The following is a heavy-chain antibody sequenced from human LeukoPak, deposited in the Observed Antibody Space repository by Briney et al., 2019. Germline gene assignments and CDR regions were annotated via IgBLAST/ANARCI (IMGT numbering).Heavy chain of an antibody. CDR2: IYSGGST. D-gene: IGHD6-13*01. V-gene: IGHV3-66*01. Sequence: QSGGSLRLSCAASGFTVSSNYMSWVRQAPGKGLEWVSVIYSGGSTYYADSVKGRFTISRDNSKNTLYLQMNSLRAEDTAVYYCAEGARRQQPFDYWGQGTLVTVSS. CDR3: AEGARRQQPFDY. CDR1: GFTVSSNY. J-gene: IGHJ4*02.